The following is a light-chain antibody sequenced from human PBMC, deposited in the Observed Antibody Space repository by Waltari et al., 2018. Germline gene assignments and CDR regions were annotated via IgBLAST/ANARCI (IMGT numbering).Light chain of an antibody. CDR3: MQALQTPWT. V-gene: IGKV2-28*01. CDR2: LGS. CDR1: QSLLHSNGYNY. J-gene: IGKJ1*01. Sequence: EIVMTQSPLSLPVTPVEPASISCRSSQSLLHSNGYNYLDWYLQKPGQSPQLLIYLGSNRASGVPDRFSGSGSGTDFTLKISRVEAEDVGVYYCMQALQTPWTFGQGTKVEIK.